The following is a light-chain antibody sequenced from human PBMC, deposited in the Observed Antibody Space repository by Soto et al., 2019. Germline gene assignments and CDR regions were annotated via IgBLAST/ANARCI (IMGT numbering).Light chain of an antibody. Sequence: DIQMTQSPSTLSASVGDRVTITCRASQSISGWLAWYQQKPGKAPDLLIYRASNLENGVPSRFSGSGSGTEVSLTISSLQPDDFATYYCQQYNSYPLTFGPGTIVDIK. CDR1: QSISGW. V-gene: IGKV1-5*03. CDR3: QQYNSYPLT. J-gene: IGKJ3*01. CDR2: RAS.